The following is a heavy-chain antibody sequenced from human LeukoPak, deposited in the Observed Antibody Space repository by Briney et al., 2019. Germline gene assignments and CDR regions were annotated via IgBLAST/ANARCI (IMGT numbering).Heavy chain of an antibody. J-gene: IGHJ4*02. V-gene: IGHV3-23*01. D-gene: IGHD3-10*01. CDR1: GFTFGDYA. Sequence: RGSLRLSCTASGFTFGDYAMTWVRQAPGKGLEWVSTISGSGDYTYYADSVKGQFTISRDNSKNTLYLQMNSLRAEDTAIYYCAKVTYGSGTYGAFDSWGQGTLVTVSS. CDR3: AKVTYGSGTYGAFDS. CDR2: ISGSGDYT.